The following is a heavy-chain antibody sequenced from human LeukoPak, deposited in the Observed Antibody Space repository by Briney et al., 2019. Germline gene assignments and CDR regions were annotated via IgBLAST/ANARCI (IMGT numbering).Heavy chain of an antibody. CDR3: ARVSSSWYYFDY. CDR2: ISAYNGNT. Sequence: ASVKVSCEASGYTFTSYGISWVRQAPGQGLEWMGWISAYNGNTNYAQKLQGRVTITTDTSTSTAYMELRSLRSDDTAVYYCARVSSSWYYFDYWGQGTLVTVSS. D-gene: IGHD6-13*01. J-gene: IGHJ4*02. CDR1: GYTFTSYG. V-gene: IGHV1-18*01.